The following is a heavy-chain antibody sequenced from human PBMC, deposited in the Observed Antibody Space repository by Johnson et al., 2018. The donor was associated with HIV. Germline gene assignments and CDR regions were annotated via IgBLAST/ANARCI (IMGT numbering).Heavy chain of an antibody. J-gene: IGHJ3*01. V-gene: IGHV3-74*03. D-gene: IGHD1-26*01. CDR1: GFGFSTYW. Sequence: VLLVESVGRLVQPGGSLRLSCAASGFGFSTYWMHWVRRVPGKGLVWVSRIDTEGSGTTYADSVKGRFTISRDNAKNTVYLQMISLRAEDMAVYYCARSRWADDAFDGWGQGTMVTVSS. CDR3: ARSRWADDAFDG. CDR2: IDTEGSGT.